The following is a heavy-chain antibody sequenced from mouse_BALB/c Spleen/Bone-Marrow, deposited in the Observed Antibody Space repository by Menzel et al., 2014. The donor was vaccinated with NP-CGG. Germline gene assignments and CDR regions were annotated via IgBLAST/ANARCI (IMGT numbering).Heavy chain of an antibody. V-gene: IGHV1S41*01. J-gene: IGHJ4*01. Sequence: DLVKPGASVKLSCKASGYTFTSYWINWIKQRPGQGLEWIGRIAPGSGNTYYNEMFKGKATLTVDTSSSTAYIQLIILSSQDSPVYFCARSPMITESYAMDYWGQGTSVTVSS. CDR1: GYTFTSYW. CDR3: ARSPMITESYAMDY. CDR2: IAPGSGNT. D-gene: IGHD2-4*01.